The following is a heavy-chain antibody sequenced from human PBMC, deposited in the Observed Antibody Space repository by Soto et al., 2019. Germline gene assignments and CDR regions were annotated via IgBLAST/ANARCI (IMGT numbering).Heavy chain of an antibody. D-gene: IGHD3-10*02. J-gene: IGHJ4*02. CDR3: ARGPITMIGYYFGY. CDR2: INAGNGNT. Sequence: ASVKVSCKASGDTFTTYAMHWVRQAPGQRLEWMGWINAGNGNTKYSQKFQGRVTITRDTSASTAYMELSSLRSEDTAVYYCARGPITMIGYYFGYWGQGTLVTVSS. CDR1: GDTFTTYA. V-gene: IGHV1-3*01.